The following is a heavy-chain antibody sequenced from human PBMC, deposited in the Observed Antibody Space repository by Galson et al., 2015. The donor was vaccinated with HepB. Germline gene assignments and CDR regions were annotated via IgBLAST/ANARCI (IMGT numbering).Heavy chain of an antibody. V-gene: IGHV3-30-3*01. CDR1: GFTFSSYA. CDR3: ARESGVDYAYYFDY. CDR2: ISYDGSNK. D-gene: IGHD4-17*01. Sequence: SLRLSCAASGFTFSSYAMHWVRQAPGKGLEWVAVISYDGSNKYYADSVKGRFTISRDNSKNTLYLQMNSLRAEDTAVYYCARESGVDYAYYFDYWGQGTLVTVSS. J-gene: IGHJ4*02.